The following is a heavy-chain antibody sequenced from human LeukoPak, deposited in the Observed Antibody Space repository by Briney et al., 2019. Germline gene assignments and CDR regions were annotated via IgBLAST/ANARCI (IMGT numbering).Heavy chain of an antibody. CDR1: GCTFSNYG. CDR3: ARRGSRRVYGSGIRDMDV. J-gene: IGHJ6*04. Sequence: PGGSLRLSCAASGCTFSNYGMHWVRQAPGKGLEWVAVIWYDGSNKYYADSVKGRFTISRDNSKNTLYLQMNSLRAEDTAVYYCARRGSRRVYGSGIRDMDVWGKGTTVTVSS. V-gene: IGHV3-33*01. D-gene: IGHD3-10*01. CDR2: IWYDGSNK.